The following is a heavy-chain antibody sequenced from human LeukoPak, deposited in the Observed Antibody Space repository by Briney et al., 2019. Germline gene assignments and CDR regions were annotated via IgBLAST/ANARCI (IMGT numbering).Heavy chain of an antibody. V-gene: IGHV4-59*01. CDR2: IYYSGST. J-gene: IGHJ3*02. CDR3: ARAPIVVVVAAKGGAFDI. CDR1: GGSISSYY. D-gene: IGHD2-15*01. Sequence: SETLSLTCTVSGGSISSYYWSWIRQPPGKGLEWIGYIYYSGSTNYNPSLKSRVTISVDTSKNQFSLKLSSATAADTAVYYCARAPIVVVVAAKGGAFDIWGQGTMVTVSS.